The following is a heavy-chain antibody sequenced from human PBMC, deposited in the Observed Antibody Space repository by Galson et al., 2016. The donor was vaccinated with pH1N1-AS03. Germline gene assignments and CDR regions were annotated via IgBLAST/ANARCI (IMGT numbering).Heavy chain of an antibody. CDR1: GFTFNMYT. CDR2: ISRESDAK. CDR3: ARAVGGGDSF. D-gene: IGHD4-23*01. J-gene: IGHJ4*02. V-gene: IGHV3-48*02. Sequence: SLRLSCAASGFTFNMYTMDWVRRAPGKGLEWISSISRESDAKYYADSVKGRFTISRDNAKNSLYLQMNSLRDEDTAVYYCARAVGGGDSFWGQGTLVTVSA.